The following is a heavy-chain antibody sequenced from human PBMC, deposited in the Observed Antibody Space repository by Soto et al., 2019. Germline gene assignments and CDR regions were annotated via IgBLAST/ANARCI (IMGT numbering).Heavy chain of an antibody. J-gene: IGHJ4*02. CDR1: CGSISSGDYY. CDR3: ARMATYYDSSGYRDY. V-gene: IGHV4-30-4*01. CDR2: IYYSGST. Sequence: SETLSLTCTVSCGSISSGDYYWSWIRQPPGKGLEWIGYIYYSGSTYYNPSLKSRVTISVDTSKNQFSLKLSSVTAADTAVYYCARMATYYDSSGYRDYWGQGTLVTVSS. D-gene: IGHD3-22*01.